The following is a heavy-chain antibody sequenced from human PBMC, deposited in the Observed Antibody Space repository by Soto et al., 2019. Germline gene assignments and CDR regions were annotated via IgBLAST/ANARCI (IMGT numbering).Heavy chain of an antibody. CDR2: ISYDGSNK. CDR3: AKALGMATIAPSPGDY. V-gene: IGHV3-30*18. D-gene: IGHD5-12*01. CDR1: GFPFSGYG. Sequence: GSPRGPSCAASGFPFSGYGMHGARRPPATGLEWVAVISYDGSNKYYAESVKGRFTISRDNSKNTLYLQMNSLRAEDTAVYYCAKALGMATIAPSPGDYWGQGTLVTVSS. J-gene: IGHJ4*02.